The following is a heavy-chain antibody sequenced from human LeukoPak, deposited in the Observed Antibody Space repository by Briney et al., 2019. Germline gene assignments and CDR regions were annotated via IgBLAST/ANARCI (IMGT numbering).Heavy chain of an antibody. V-gene: IGHV1-69*13. CDR2: IIPIFGTA. J-gene: IGHJ6*02. Sequence: AGKVSCKAAGGTFSSCAIGWVRQAPGQGLEWMGGIIPIFGTATYAQTFQGRVTITADESKNTAYLEMSSLRSEDTAVYYCAKTYARRGYTYGLGVCGQGTTVTVSS. D-gene: IGHD3-22*01. CDR3: AKTYARRGYTYGLGV. CDR1: GGTFSSCA.